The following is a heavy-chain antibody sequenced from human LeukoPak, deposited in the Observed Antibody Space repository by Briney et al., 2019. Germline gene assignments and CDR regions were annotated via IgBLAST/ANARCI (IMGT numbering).Heavy chain of an antibody. V-gene: IGHV3-33*01. Sequence: GGSLRLSCAASGFTFSSYGMHWVRQAPGKGLEWVAVIWYDGSNKYYADSVKGRFTISRDNSKNTLYLQMNSLRAEDTAVYYCARASIAARIHYGMDVWGQGTTVTVSS. CDR2: IWYDGSNK. CDR1: GFTFSSYG. J-gene: IGHJ6*02. D-gene: IGHD6-6*01. CDR3: ARASIAARIHYGMDV.